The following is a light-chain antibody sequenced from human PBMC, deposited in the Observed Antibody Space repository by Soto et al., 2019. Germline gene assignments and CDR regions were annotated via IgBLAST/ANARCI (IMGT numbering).Light chain of an antibody. CDR2: ASS. Sequence: EIVLTQSPGTLSLSPGERATLSCKTSQTSGSNFLAWYQHKPGQAPRLLIYASSNRATGIPDRFSGSGSGTESTLTISRLEPEDFAVYYCQQYSSSPLTFGGGTKV. CDR3: QQYSSSPLT. V-gene: IGKV3-20*01. CDR1: QTSGSNF. J-gene: IGKJ4*01.